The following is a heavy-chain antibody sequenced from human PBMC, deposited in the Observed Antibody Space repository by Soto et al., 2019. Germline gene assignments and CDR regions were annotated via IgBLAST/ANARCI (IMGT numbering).Heavy chain of an antibody. CDR3: ARDPGTGAALRAYHFDY. Sequence: ASVKVSCKASRYSFTTYALHWVRQAPGQRLEWMGWVNAGNGDTKYSEKFQGRVTITRDTSANTAYMELSSLRSEDTSVYYCARDPGTGAALRAYHFDYWGQGTLVTVSS. D-gene: IGHD1-1*01. CDR2: VNAGNGDT. CDR1: RYSFTTYA. V-gene: IGHV1-3*01. J-gene: IGHJ4*02.